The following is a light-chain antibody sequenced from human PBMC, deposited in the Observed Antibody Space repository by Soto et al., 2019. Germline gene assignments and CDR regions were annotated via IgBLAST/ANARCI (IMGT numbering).Light chain of an antibody. CDR2: TGS. CDR3: QQANSFPLT. Sequence: DIQMTQSPSSVSASVGDRVSITCRTSQGISNWLAWYQQKPGRAPKLLIYTGSSLQSGVPSRFSGTGSGTDFTLTISSLQPEDVATYYCQQANSFPLTFGGGTKVEIK. J-gene: IGKJ4*01. CDR1: QGISNW. V-gene: IGKV1-12*01.